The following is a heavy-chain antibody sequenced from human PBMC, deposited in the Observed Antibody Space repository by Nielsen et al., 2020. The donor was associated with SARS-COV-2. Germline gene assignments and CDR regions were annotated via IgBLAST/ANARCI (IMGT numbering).Heavy chain of an antibody. D-gene: IGHD3-10*01. CDR3: ARGVYYGSGTHFDY. Sequence: GSLRLSCAVYGGSFSGYYWSWIRQPPGKGLEWIGEINHSGSINYNPSLKSRVTISVDTSKNQFSLKLSSVTAADTAVYYCARGVYYGSGTHFDYWGQGTLVTVSS. V-gene: IGHV4-34*01. CDR2: INHSGSI. CDR1: GGSFSGYY. J-gene: IGHJ4*02.